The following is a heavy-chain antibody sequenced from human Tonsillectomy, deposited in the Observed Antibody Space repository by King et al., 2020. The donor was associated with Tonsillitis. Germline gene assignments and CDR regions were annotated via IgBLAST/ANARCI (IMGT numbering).Heavy chain of an antibody. CDR2: INPSGSSA. V-gene: IGHV1-46*01. Sequence: VQLVESGAEVKKPGASVELSCKASGYASTTYYVQWVRQAPGQGLEWMGIINPSGSSATYAQKFQGRVTMTRDTSTRTVYMQLSSVRSEDTAIYFCAGGWYSSRLSDNWFDPWGQGTLVTVS. CDR3: AGGWYSSRLSDNWFDP. CDR1: GYASTTYY. D-gene: IGHD6-19*01. J-gene: IGHJ5*02.